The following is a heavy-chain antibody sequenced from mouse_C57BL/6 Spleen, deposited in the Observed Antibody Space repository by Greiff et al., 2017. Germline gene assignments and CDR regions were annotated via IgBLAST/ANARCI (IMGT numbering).Heavy chain of an antibody. J-gene: IGHJ4*01. CDR2: IYPGDGDT. CDR3: ARGDYGYDGSYAMDY. Sequence: QVQLQQSGAELVKPGASVKISCKASGYAFSSYWMNWVKQRPGKGLEWIGQIYPGDGDTNYNGKFKGKATLTADKSSSTAYMQLISLTSEDSAVYVCARGDYGYDGSYAMDYWGQGTSVTGSS. V-gene: IGHV1-80*01. D-gene: IGHD2-2*01. CDR1: GYAFSSYW.